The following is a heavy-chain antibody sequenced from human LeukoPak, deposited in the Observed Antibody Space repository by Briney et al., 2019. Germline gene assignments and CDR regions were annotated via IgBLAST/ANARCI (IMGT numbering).Heavy chain of an antibody. CDR1: GFTFSDYY. J-gene: IGHJ1*01. V-gene: IGHV3-11*03. D-gene: IGHD3-22*01. CDR2: ISSSNSYT. CDR3: ASLTYYFDSSGYYPGYLQH. Sequence: PGGSLRLSCAASGFTFSDYYMSWIRHAPGKGLEWVSYISSSNSYTNYADSVKGRFYADSVKGRFTISRDNAKNSLYLQMNSLRAEDTAVYYCASLTYYFDSSGYYPGYLQHWGQGTLVTVSS.